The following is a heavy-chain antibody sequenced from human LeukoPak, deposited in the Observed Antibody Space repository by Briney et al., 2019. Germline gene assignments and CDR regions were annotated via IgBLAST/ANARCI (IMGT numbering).Heavy chain of an antibody. Sequence: GRSLRLSCVGSGSTLSSSAAMHWVRQAPGKGLEWVAAVSPDGISKYFVDSVKGRFSISIDISKDALYLEMNSPRVEDTAVYYCARGTYSSGRCDVFDIWGQGTMVTV. CDR2: VSPDGISK. CDR3: ARGTYSSGRCDVFDI. CDR1: GSTLSSSA. J-gene: IGHJ3*02. V-gene: IGHV3-30-3*01. D-gene: IGHD3-22*01.